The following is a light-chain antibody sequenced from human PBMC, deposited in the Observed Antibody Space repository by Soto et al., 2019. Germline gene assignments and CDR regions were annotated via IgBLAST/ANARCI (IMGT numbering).Light chain of an antibody. Sequence: DIQMTQSPSSLSASVGDRVTITCRASQALSNYLAWYQQKPGKAPKLLIYQASSLQSGVPSRFSGSGSETEFTLTISSLLPDDFATYFCQQYKSYFRTFGQGTKVDIK. CDR1: QALSNY. V-gene: IGKV1-5*03. CDR3: QQYKSYFRT. CDR2: QAS. J-gene: IGKJ1*01.